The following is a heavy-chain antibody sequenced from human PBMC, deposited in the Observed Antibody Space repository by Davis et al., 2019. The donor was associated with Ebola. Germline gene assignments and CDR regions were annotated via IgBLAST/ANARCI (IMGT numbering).Heavy chain of an antibody. J-gene: IGHJ4*02. Sequence: ASVQVSCKASGYTFTSYDINWVRQATGQGLEWMGWMNPNSGNTGYAQKFQGRVTMTRNTSISTAYMELSSLRSEDTAVYYCARGPWGAYCGGDCGYWGQGTLVTVSS. CDR2: MNPNSGNT. CDR3: ARGPWGAYCGGDCGY. D-gene: IGHD2-21*02. V-gene: IGHV1-8*01. CDR1: GYTFTSYD.